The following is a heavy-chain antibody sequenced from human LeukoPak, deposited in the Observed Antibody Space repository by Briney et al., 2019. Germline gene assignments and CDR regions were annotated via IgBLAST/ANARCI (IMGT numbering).Heavy chain of an antibody. J-gene: IGHJ6*02. CDR3: ARLSNWNLYYYYYYGMDV. Sequence: GGSLRLSCAASGFTFSSYEMNWVRQAPGKGLEWVSYISSSGSTIYYADSVKGRSTISRDNAKNSLYLQMNSLRAEDTAVYYCARLSNWNLYYYYYYGMDVWGQGTTVTVSS. V-gene: IGHV3-48*03. D-gene: IGHD1-20*01. CDR2: ISSSGSTI. CDR1: GFTFSSYE.